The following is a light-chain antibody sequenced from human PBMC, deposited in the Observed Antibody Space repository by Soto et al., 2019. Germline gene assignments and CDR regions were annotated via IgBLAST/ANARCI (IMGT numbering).Light chain of an antibody. CDR3: RSYTSSSTYV. Sequence: QSALTQPASVSGSPGQSITISCTGTSSDVGCYNYVSWYQQHPGKAPKLMLYDVSNRPSGVSNRFSGSKSGNTASLTISGLQAEDEADYYCRSYTSSSTYVFGTGTKLTVL. V-gene: IGLV2-14*01. J-gene: IGLJ1*01. CDR1: SSDVGCYNY. CDR2: DVS.